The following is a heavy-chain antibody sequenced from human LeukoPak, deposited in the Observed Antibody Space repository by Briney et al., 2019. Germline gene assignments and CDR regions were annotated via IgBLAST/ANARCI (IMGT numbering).Heavy chain of an antibody. J-gene: IGHJ4*02. CDR2: IKEDGGEK. CDR3: AKDSLQQIALAGTAFDY. Sequence: PGGSLRLSCAASGFTFSSYWMSWVRQAPGKGLEWVANIKEDGGEKYSVDSVKGRFTISRDNAMNSLYLEMNSLRAEDTAFYYCAKDSLQQIALAGTAFDYWGQGTLVTVSS. CDR1: GFTFSSYW. V-gene: IGHV3-7*03. D-gene: IGHD6-19*01.